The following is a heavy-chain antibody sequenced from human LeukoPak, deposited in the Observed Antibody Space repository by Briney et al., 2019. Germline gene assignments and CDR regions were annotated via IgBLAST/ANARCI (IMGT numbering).Heavy chain of an antibody. CDR1: GGSISSYY. V-gene: IGHV4-4*07. CDR2: IYSSGST. J-gene: IGHJ4*02. Sequence: SETLSLTCTVSGGSISSYYWSWIRQPAGKGLEWIGRIYSSGSTNYNSSLKSRVTISVDTSKNQFSLKLSSVTAADTAVYYCARPAATWDYFDYWGQGTLVTVSS. CDR3: ARPAATWDYFDY. D-gene: IGHD3-16*01.